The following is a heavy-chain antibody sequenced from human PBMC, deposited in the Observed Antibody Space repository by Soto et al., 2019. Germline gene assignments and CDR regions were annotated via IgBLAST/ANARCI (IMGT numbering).Heavy chain of an antibody. D-gene: IGHD3-3*01. CDR3: ARAGITIFGVVGINWFDP. CDR1: GGSFSGYY. J-gene: IGHJ5*02. CDR2: INHGGST. Sequence: SETLSLTCAVYGGSFSGYYWSWIRQPPGKGLEWIGEINHGGSTNYNPSLKSRVTISVDTSKNQFSLKLSSVTAADTAVYYCARAGITIFGVVGINWFDPWGQGTLVTVSS. V-gene: IGHV4-34*01.